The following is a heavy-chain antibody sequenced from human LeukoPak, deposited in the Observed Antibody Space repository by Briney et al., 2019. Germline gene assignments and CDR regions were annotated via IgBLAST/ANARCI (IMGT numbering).Heavy chain of an antibody. V-gene: IGHV4-39*07. CDR2: IYYSGST. D-gene: IGHD2-21*02. CDR1: GGSISSSSYY. CDR3: ARVEHIVVVTASAFNWFDP. Sequence: SETLSLTCTVSGGSISSSSYYWGWIRQPPGKGLEWIGSIYYSGSTYYNPSLKSRVTISVDTSKNQFSLKLSSVTAADTAVYYCARVEHIVVVTASAFNWFDPWGQGTLVTVSS. J-gene: IGHJ5*02.